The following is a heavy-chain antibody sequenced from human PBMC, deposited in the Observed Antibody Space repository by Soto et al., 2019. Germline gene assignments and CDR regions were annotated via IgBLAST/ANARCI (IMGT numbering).Heavy chain of an antibody. Sequence: GGSLRLSCAASGFTFSNYAISWVRQAPGKGLEWVANIKQDGTEIHYVESVKGRFTIFRDNAKKSLYLQMNSLRAEDTAVYFCASYSGSYFPVGHDRWGQGTLVTVSS. V-gene: IGHV3-7*01. CDR3: ASYSGSYFPVGHDR. CDR1: GFTFSNYA. D-gene: IGHD1-26*01. CDR2: IKQDGTEI. J-gene: IGHJ5*02.